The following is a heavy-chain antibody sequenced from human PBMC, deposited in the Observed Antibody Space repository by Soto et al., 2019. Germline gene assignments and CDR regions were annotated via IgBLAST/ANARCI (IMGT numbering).Heavy chain of an antibody. J-gene: IGHJ4*02. CDR3: ARQGYCSSITCYADY. CDR1: GGSISNSDYY. Sequence: SETLSLTCTVSGGSISNSDYYWGWIRQSPGKGLEWIGNIYYSGSTYYDPSLKSPVTISVDTSKNQFSLQLSSVTAADMAVYYCARQGYCSSITCYADYWGLGTLVTVSS. D-gene: IGHD2-2*01. CDR2: IYYSGST. V-gene: IGHV4-39*01.